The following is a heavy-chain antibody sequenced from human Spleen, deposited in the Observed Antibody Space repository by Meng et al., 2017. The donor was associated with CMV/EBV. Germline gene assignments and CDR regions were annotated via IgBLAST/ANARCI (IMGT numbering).Heavy chain of an antibody. V-gene: IGHV3-53*01. CDR1: GFTFDDYA. Sequence: GGSLRLSCAASGFTFDDYAMHWVRQAPGKGLEWVSVIYSGGSTYYADSVKGRFTISRDNSKNTLYLQMNSLRAEDTAVYYCAREGGGSYYGMDFWGQGTTVTVSS. CDR3: AREGGGSYYGMDF. D-gene: IGHD3-16*01. J-gene: IGHJ6*02. CDR2: IYSGGST.